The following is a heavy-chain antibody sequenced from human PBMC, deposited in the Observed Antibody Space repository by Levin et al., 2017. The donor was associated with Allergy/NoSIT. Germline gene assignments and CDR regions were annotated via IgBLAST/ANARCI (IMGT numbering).Heavy chain of an antibody. V-gene: IGHV3-30*18. Sequence: GGSLRLSCAASGFTFSSYGMHWVRQAPGKGLQWVALISYDGSNKYSVDSVKGRFAISRDNSKNRLYLQMHSLTVEDTAVYYCAKGGFRQQLFSKLDSWGPGTLVTVSS. CDR1: GFTFSSYG. D-gene: IGHD1-1*01. CDR2: ISYDGSNK. CDR3: AKGGFRQQLFSKLDS. J-gene: IGHJ4*02.